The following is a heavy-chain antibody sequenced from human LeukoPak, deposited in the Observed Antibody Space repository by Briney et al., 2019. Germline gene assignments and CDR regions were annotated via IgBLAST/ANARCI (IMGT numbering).Heavy chain of an antibody. J-gene: IGHJ5*02. D-gene: IGHD3-22*01. CDR3: VRDSSGYYHLNWFDP. Sequence: KPSETLSLTCAVYGGSFSGYYWSWIRQPPGKGLEWIAEINHSGSTNYNPSLKSRVTVSVDTSKNQFSLKLSSVTAADTAVYYCVRDSSGYYHLNWFDPWGQGTLVTVSS. CDR2: INHSGST. CDR1: GGSFSGYY. V-gene: IGHV4-34*01.